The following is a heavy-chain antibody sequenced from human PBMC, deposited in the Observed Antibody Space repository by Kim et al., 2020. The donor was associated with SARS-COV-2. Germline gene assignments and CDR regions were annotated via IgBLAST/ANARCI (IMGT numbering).Heavy chain of an antibody. CDR3: ARSDRRVGATYWFDP. D-gene: IGHD1-26*01. CDR1: GYTFTSYA. CDR2: INAGNGIT. J-gene: IGHJ5*02. V-gene: IGHV1-3*01. Sequence: ASVKVSCKASGYTFTSYAMHWVRQAPGQRLEWMGWINAGNGITKYSQKFQGRVTITRDTSASTAYMELSSLRSEDTAVYYCARSDRRVGATYWFDPWGQGTLVTVSS.